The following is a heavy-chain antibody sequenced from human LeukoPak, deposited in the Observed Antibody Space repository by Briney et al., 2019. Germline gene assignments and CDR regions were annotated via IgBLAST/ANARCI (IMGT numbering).Heavy chain of an antibody. J-gene: IGHJ4*02. V-gene: IGHV1-24*01. CDR1: GYTLTELS. CDR3: ARDRAIAAAGTDYFDY. D-gene: IGHD6-13*01. Sequence: ASVKVSCKVSGYTLTELSMHWVRQAPGKGLEWMGGFDPEDGETIYAQKFQGRVTMTEDTSTDTAYMELSSLRSEDTAVYYCARDRAIAAAGTDYFDYWGQGTLVTVSS. CDR2: FDPEDGET.